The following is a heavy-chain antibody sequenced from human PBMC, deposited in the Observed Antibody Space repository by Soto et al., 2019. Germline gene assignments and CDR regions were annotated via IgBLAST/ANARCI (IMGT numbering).Heavy chain of an antibody. J-gene: IGHJ3*02. D-gene: IGHD1-26*01. CDR3: VRGRAFMSRVAFDI. CDR1: GGSFSDYY. CDR2: INHSGFT. V-gene: IGHV4-34*02. Sequence: QVQLQQRGAGLLKPSETLSLTCAVLGGSFSDYYWTWIRQPPGKCLEWIGEINHSGFTSYNPSLRSRLTLLVDTSTKEFSLNLSSVTAADTAAYHCVRGRAFMSRVAFDIWGQGTMVTVSS.